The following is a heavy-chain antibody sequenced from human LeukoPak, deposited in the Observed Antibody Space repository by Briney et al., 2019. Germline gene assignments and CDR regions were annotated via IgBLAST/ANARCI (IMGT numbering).Heavy chain of an antibody. J-gene: IGHJ6*03. V-gene: IGHV3-30*04. D-gene: IGHD3-9*01. CDR2: IPWCRNEK. CDR3: AREGHYDILTGYSPVEYYFYDMDV. Sequence: GGCLRLSCEASGFTFSHYGIHWVRQTPGKGLEWVAAIPWCRNEKHYADSVKGRFTISRDNSKSTLYLQMNSLRAEDTALYYCAREGHYDILTGYSPVEYYFYDMDVWGKGTTGIVTS. CDR1: GFTFSHYG.